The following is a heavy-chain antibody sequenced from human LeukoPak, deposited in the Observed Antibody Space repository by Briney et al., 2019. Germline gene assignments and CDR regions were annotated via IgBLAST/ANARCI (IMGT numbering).Heavy chain of an antibody. D-gene: IGHD3-22*01. Sequence: GGSLRLSCAASGFTFSSYSVNWVRQAPGKGLEWVSSISSSSSYIYYADSVKGRFTISRDNAKNSLYLQMNSLRAEDTAVYYCARAINYYDSSGPIWGQGTLVTVSS. J-gene: IGHJ4*02. CDR3: ARAINYYDSSGPI. CDR1: GFTFSSYS. CDR2: ISSSSSYI. V-gene: IGHV3-21*01.